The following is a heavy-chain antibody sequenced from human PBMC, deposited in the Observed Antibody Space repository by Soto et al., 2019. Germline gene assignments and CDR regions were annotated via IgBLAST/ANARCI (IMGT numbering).Heavy chain of an antibody. CDR3: ARVRVVVVPAAIRHYGMDV. Sequence: ASVKVSCKASGGTFSSYAISWVRQAPGQGLEWMGGIIPIFGTANHAQKFQGRVTITADKSTSTAYMELSSLRSEDTAVYYCARVRVVVVPAAIRHYGMDVWGQGTTVTVSS. V-gene: IGHV1-69*06. CDR2: IIPIFGTA. J-gene: IGHJ6*02. CDR1: GGTFSSYA. D-gene: IGHD2-2*02.